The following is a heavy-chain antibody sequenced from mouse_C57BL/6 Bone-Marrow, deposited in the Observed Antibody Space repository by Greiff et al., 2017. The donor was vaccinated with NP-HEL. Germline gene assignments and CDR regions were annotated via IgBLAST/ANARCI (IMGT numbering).Heavy chain of an antibody. Sequence: QVQLKQPGAELVRPGSSVKLSCKASGYTFTSYWMHWVKQRPIQGLEWIGNIDPSDSETHYNQKFKDKATLTVDKSSSTAYMQLSSLTSEDSAVYYCALYDGYPHWYFDVWGTGTTVTVSS. CDR2: IDPSDSET. CDR1: GYTFTSYW. D-gene: IGHD2-3*01. CDR3: ALYDGYPHWYFDV. V-gene: IGHV1-52*01. J-gene: IGHJ1*03.